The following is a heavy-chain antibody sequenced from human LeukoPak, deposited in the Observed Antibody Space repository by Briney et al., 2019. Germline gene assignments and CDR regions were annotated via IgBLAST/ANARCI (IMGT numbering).Heavy chain of an antibody. J-gene: IGHJ6*02. CDR3: AKRGIAVADYYYGMDV. V-gene: IGHV3-30*18. D-gene: IGHD6-19*01. CDR2: ISYDGSNK. Sequence: GRSLRLSCAASGFTFSSYGMHWVRQAPGKGLEWVAVISYDGSNKYYADSVKGRFTISRDNSKNTLYLQMNSLRAEDTAVYYCAKRGIAVADYYYGMDVWGQGTTVTVSS. CDR1: GFTFSSYG.